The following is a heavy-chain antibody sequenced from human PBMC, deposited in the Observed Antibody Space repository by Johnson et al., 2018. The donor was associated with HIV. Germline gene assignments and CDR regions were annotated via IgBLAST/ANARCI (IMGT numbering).Heavy chain of an antibody. V-gene: IGHV3-66*02. D-gene: IGHD2-15*01. J-gene: IGHJ3*02. Sequence: MLLVESGGGLVQPGGSLRLSCAVSGFTVISNYMSWVRQAPGKGLEWVSIIYSGGSTYYTDSVKGRFTISRDNSKNTLYLQMNSLRAEDTAVYYCARIGAWQLHRAFDIWGQGTMVTVSS. CDR3: ARIGAWQLHRAFDI. CDR1: GFTVISNY. CDR2: IYSGGST.